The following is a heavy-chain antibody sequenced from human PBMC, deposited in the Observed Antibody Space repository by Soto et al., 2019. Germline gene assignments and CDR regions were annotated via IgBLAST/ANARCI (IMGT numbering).Heavy chain of an antibody. J-gene: IGHJ6*02. CDR2: IYLSGDST. Sequence: GASVKVSCKASGYTFTSYYMHWVRQAPGQGLEWIGIIYLSGDSTSYAQKFQGRVTITRDTSASTAYMELSSLRSEDTAVYYCARDPRMVRGVYYYYGMDVWGQGTTVTVSS. CDR1: GYTFTSYY. V-gene: IGHV1-46*01. CDR3: ARDPRMVRGVYYYYGMDV. D-gene: IGHD3-10*01.